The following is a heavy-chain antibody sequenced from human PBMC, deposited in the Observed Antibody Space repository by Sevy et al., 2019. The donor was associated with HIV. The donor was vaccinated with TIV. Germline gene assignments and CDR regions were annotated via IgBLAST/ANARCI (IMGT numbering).Heavy chain of an antibody. V-gene: IGHV4-4*02. CDR1: GGSISSSNW. CDR3: ARVYYDYVWGSSLFDY. D-gene: IGHD3-16*01. CDR2: IYHSGST. Sequence: GSLRLSCAVSGGSISSSNWWSWVRQPPGKGLEWIGEIYHSGSTNYNPSLKSRVTISVDKSKNQFSLKLSSVTAADTAVYYCARVYYDYVWGSSLFDYWGQGTLVTVSS. J-gene: IGHJ4*02.